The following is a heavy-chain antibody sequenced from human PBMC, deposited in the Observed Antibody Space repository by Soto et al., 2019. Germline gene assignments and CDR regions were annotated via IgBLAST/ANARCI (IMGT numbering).Heavy chain of an antibody. D-gene: IGHD7-27*01. Sequence: GSGPTLVNPTQTLTLTCTFSGFSLNSNGMCVNWIRQPPGKALEWLALIDWDDDKYYSTSLKTRLTISRDTSKNQVVLTMTNMVPVDTATYYCARTSALPLGYPHGMDVWGQGTTVTVSS. J-gene: IGHJ6*02. V-gene: IGHV2-70*13. CDR2: IDWDDDK. CDR1: GFSLNSNGMC. CDR3: ARTSALPLGYPHGMDV.